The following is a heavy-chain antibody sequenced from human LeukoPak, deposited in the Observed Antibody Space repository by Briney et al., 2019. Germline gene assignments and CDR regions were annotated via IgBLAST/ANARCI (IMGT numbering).Heavy chain of an antibody. V-gene: IGHV5-10-1*01. CDR3: AREEGTAMVSYFDY. CDR1: GYSFTSYW. Sequence: GESLKISCKGSGYSFTSYWISWVRQMPGKGLEWMGRIDPSGSYTNYSPSFQGHVTISADKSISTAYLQWSSLKASDTAMYYCAREEGTAMVSYFDYWGQGTLVTVSS. D-gene: IGHD5-18*01. J-gene: IGHJ4*02. CDR2: IDPSGSYT.